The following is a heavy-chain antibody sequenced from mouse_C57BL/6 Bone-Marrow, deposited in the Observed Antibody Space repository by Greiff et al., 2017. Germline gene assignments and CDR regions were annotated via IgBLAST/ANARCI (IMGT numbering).Heavy chain of an antibody. Sequence: QVQLQQSGAELVKPGASVKLSCKASGYTFTSYWMHWVKQRPGRGLEWIGRIGPNSGGTKYNEKFKSKATLTGDKPSSTAYMQLSSLTSEDSAVYDCARLGAQGEVDYWGQGTTLTVSS. CDR3: ARLGAQGEVDY. J-gene: IGHJ2*01. CDR2: IGPNSGGT. V-gene: IGHV1-72*01. CDR1: GYTFTSYW. D-gene: IGHD3-3*01.